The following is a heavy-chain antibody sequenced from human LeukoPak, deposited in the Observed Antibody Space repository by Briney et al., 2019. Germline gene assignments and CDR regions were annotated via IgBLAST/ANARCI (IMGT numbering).Heavy chain of an antibody. V-gene: IGHV1-2*06. J-gene: IGHJ4*02. Sequence: GASVKVSCKASGYTFTGYYMHWVRQAPGQGLEWMGRINPNSGGTNYAQEFQGRVTMTRDTSISTAYMELSRLRSDDTAVYYCARDNDSSGYIDYWGQGTLVTVSS. CDR1: GYTFTGYY. D-gene: IGHD3-22*01. CDR2: INPNSGGT. CDR3: ARDNDSSGYIDY.